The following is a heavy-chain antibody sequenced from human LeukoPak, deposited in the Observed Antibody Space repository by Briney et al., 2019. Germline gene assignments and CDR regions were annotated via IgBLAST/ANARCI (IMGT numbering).Heavy chain of an antibody. CDR1: SGSFNGYY. CDR3: ARVHGDYEADAFDI. Sequence: SETLSLTCAVYSGSFNGYYWSWLRQPPGKGLEWIGEINHSGSTNYNPSLKSRVTVSVDTSKNQFSLNLSSVTAADTAVYYCARVHGDYEADAFDIWGQGTLVTVSS. V-gene: IGHV4-34*01. J-gene: IGHJ3*02. CDR2: INHSGST. D-gene: IGHD4-17*01.